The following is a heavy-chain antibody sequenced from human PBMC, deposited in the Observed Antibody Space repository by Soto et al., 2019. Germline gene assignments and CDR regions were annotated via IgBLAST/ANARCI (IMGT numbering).Heavy chain of an antibody. V-gene: IGHV3-74*01. D-gene: IGHD1-1*01. J-gene: IGHJ6*02. CDR1: GFSFSGYC. Sequence: EVHRVESWGGLVQPGGSLRLSCAGSGFSFSGYCMHWVRQAPGKGLVWVARINNDGSGLNYADSVKGRFTISRDNVKNTLSLQMNSLRAEDTAVYYCARGVNDNCAYALDVWGQGTTVTVSS. CDR2: INNDGSGL. CDR3: ARGVNDNCAYALDV.